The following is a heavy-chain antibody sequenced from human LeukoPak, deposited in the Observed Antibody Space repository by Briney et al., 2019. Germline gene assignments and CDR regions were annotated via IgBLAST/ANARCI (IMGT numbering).Heavy chain of an antibody. J-gene: IGHJ4*02. CDR3: AKDRVYNGYYYVSFDY. Sequence: GGSLRLSCAASGFTFSSYGMHWVRQAPGKGLEWVAVISYDRSNKYYADSVKGRFTISRDNSKNTLYLQMDSLRAEDTAVYYCAKDRVYNGYYYVSFDYWGQGTLVTVSS. CDR1: GFTFSSYG. V-gene: IGHV3-30*18. D-gene: IGHD1-26*01. CDR2: ISYDRSNK.